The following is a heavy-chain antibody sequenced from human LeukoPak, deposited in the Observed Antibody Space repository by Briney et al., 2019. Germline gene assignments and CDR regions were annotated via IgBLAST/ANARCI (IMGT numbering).Heavy chain of an antibody. CDR1: GGSISSSSYY. CDR3: ARVPISGNPLWYYYYYMDV. D-gene: IGHD4-23*01. Sequence: SETLSLTCTVSGGSISSSSYYWGWIRPPPGKGLEWIGNIYYGGSTFYSPSLKSRVTISVDTSKNQFSLKLSSVTAADTAVYYCARVPISGNPLWYYYYYMDVWGKGTTVTVSS. V-gene: IGHV4-39*07. J-gene: IGHJ6*03. CDR2: IYYGGST.